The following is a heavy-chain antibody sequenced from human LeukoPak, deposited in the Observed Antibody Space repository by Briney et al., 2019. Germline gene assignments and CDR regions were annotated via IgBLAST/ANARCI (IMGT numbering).Heavy chain of an antibody. Sequence: GGSLRLSCAASGFTFSSYAMSWVRQAPGKGLEWVSAISGSGGSTYYADSVKGRFTISRDNAKNSLYLQMNSLRAEDTAVYYCARDRGYYYDSSGYYEGAFDIWGQGTMVTVSS. V-gene: IGHV3-23*01. J-gene: IGHJ3*02. CDR2: ISGSGGST. D-gene: IGHD3-22*01. CDR1: GFTFSSYA. CDR3: ARDRGYYYDSSGYYEGAFDI.